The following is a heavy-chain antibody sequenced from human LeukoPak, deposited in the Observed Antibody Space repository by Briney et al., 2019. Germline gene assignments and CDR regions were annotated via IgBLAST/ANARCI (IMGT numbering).Heavy chain of an antibody. Sequence: QPGESLRLSCAASGFTFSSYAMSWVRPAPGKGLEWVSTISGGGGRTWYADSVKGRFTIPRDNSKNTVDVQLNSLRAEDTAVYYCAKFRGSEKTAIDCWGQGTLVTVSS. J-gene: IGHJ4*02. D-gene: IGHD6-25*01. CDR1: GFTFSSYA. CDR3: AKFRGSEKTAIDC. CDR2: ISGGGGRT. V-gene: IGHV3-23*01.